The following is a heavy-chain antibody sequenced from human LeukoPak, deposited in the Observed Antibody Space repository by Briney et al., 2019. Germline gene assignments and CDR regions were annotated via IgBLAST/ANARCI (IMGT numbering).Heavy chain of an antibody. Sequence: ASVKVSCKASGYTFTGYYMHWVRQAPGQGLEWMGCINPNSGGTNYAQKFQGRVTMTRDTSISTAYMELSRLRSDDTAVYYCARDLALDYVVQDYYMDVWGKGTTVTVSS. D-gene: IGHD4-17*01. J-gene: IGHJ6*03. CDR2: INPNSGGT. CDR3: ARDLALDYVVQDYYMDV. CDR1: GYTFTGYY. V-gene: IGHV1-2*02.